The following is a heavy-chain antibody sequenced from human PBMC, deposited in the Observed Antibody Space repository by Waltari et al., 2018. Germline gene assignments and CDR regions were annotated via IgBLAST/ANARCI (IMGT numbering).Heavy chain of an antibody. CDR1: GGSISIYS. J-gene: IGHJ6*02. CDR2: IYYSGST. D-gene: IGHD6-19*01. CDR3: ARGGYSSGWYVRPTYYYYGMDV. Sequence: QVQLQESGPGLVKPSETLFLTCTGYGGSISIYSWRWTLHPPGNGLARIGHIYYSGSTNYNPSLKSRVTISGDTSKNQFSLKLRSVTAADTAVYYCARGGYSSGWYVRPTYYYYGMDVWGQGTTVTVSS. V-gene: IGHV4-59*01.